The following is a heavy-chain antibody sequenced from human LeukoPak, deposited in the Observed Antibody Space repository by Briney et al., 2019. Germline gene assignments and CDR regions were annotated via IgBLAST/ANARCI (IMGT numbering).Heavy chain of an antibody. J-gene: IGHJ3*02. D-gene: IGHD3-10*02. CDR1: GFNVNVAY. V-gene: IGHV3-66*01. CDR3: ARELFRGRDHVTGPFNI. CDR2: INSVGRA. Sequence: GGSLRLSCEASGFNVNVAYLRWVRQAPGKGLEWVSLINSVGRAYYADSVKSRFTISRDMSKNTLYVQMNSLTTEDTAVYYCARELFRGRDHVTGPFNIWGQGTMVTVSS.